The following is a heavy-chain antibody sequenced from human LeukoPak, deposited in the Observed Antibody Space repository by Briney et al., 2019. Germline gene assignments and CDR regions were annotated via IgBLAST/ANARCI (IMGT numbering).Heavy chain of an antibody. J-gene: IGHJ4*02. CDR3: ARVIMVRGVIITFDY. Sequence: PGGSLRLSRAASGFTFSSYVMSWVRQAPGEGLEWVSAISGSGDSTYYADSVKGRFTISRDNSKNTLYLQMNSLRAEDTAVYYCARVIMVRGVIITFDYWGQGTLVTVSS. CDR2: ISGSGDST. CDR1: GFTFSSYV. V-gene: IGHV3-23*01. D-gene: IGHD3-10*01.